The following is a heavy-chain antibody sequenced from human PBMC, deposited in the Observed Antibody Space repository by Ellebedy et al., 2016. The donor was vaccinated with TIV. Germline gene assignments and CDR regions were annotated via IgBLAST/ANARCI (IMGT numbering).Heavy chain of an antibody. D-gene: IGHD4-17*01. CDR1: GFSFGSYW. V-gene: IGHV3-7*01. CDR2: IYQDGSMK. CDR3: ARRGSYGDYAVQVNSWFDP. J-gene: IGHJ5*02. Sequence: PGGSLRLSCAVSGFSFGSYWMAWVRQAPGKGLEWVANIYQDGSMKYYADSVKGRFTISRDNAKNSLYLHMNSLRAEDTAVYYCARRGSYGDYAVQVNSWFDPWGQGTLVTVSS.